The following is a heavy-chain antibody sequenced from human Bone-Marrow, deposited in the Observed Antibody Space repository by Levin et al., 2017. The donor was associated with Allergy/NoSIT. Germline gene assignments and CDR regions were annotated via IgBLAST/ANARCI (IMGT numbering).Heavy chain of an antibody. CDR1: GFTSDTYA. CDR3: AKSPGRHDFWSGYYPPATVVDY. CDR2: IDGSGGST. J-gene: IGHJ4*02. D-gene: IGHD3-3*01. V-gene: IGHV3-23*01. Sequence: GESLKISCAASGFTSDTYALNWVRQAPGKGLEWVSIIDGSGGSTHYADSVKGRFTLSRDNSKNTVYLQMSSLRVEDTAVYYCAKSPGRHDFWSGYYPPATVVDYWGQGTLVTVS.